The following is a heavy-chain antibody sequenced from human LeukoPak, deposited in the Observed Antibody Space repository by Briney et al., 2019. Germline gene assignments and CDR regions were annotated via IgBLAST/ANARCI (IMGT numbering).Heavy chain of an antibody. CDR2: IYSGDRA. V-gene: IGHV3-66*02. J-gene: IGHJ6*03. D-gene: IGHD1-14*01. Sequence: GGSLRLSCVASGFTVSRNVMSWVRQAPGKGLEWVSLIYSGDRAFYADSVRGRFTISRNNSKHTLFLETSSLKPEDTATYYCARDLAGFQEPRYYYYMDVWGKGTTVTVSS. CDR1: GFTVSRNV. CDR3: ARDLAGFQEPRYYYYMDV.